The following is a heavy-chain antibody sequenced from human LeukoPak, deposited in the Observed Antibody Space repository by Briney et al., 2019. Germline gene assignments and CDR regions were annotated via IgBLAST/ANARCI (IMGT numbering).Heavy chain of an antibody. CDR3: ARVGWYSGGWYSGAFEL. CDR1: GFTFNSNY. D-gene: IGHD6-19*01. CDR2: VYSVGDT. V-gene: IGHV3-53*01. J-gene: IGHJ3*01. Sequence: GGSLILSCASSGFTFNSNYMSGLHQAPGKGLDGVYSVYSVGDTYHPVPVKRRFTISRDNPQNTLYLQKNTLSAGDTPVYFCARVGWYSGGWYSGAFELWGLGTAVTVSS.